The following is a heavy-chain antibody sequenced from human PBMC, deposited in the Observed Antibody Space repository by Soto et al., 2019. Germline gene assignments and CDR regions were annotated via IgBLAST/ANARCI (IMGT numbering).Heavy chain of an antibody. Sequence: WGSLGIACAASGFSVKNTYMSWVRQAPGKGLEWVSTISDGGKTFYAASVKGRFTLSRDNFKNTLFLQMSSLRVEDTAVYYCSRDHTSGGYDYRGQGTLVTVSS. J-gene: IGHJ4*02. D-gene: IGHD5-12*01. CDR1: GFSVKNTY. CDR3: SRDHTSGGYDY. CDR2: ISDGGKT. V-gene: IGHV3-53*01.